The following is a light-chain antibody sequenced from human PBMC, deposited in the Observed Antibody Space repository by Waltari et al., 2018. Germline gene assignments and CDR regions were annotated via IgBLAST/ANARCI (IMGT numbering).Light chain of an antibody. CDR1: TVAVTSGHS. Sequence: QAVVTQEPSLTVSPGGTVTLTCDSNTVAVTSGHSFYWFQQKPGQAPRTLIYDTDHKHSWAPARFSGSLLGGKAALTLSGAQPEDEAEYYCLLSYRGAWVFGGGTRLTVL. J-gene: IGLJ3*02. CDR2: DTD. CDR3: LLSYRGAWV. V-gene: IGLV7-46*01.